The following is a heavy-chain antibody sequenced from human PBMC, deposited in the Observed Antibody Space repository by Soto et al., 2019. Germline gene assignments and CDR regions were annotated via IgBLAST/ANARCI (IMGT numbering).Heavy chain of an antibody. V-gene: IGHV4-34*01. D-gene: IGHD1-1*01. CDR2: INHSGST. Sequence: SATMSLTCTFADASISDYDGSLIRQPPGKGLEWIGEINHSGSTNYNPSLKSRVTISVDTSKNQFSLKLSSVTAADTAVYYCARAGVPPYHWFDPWGQGTLVTVSS. CDR3: ARAGVPPYHWFDP. CDR1: DASISDYD. J-gene: IGHJ5*02.